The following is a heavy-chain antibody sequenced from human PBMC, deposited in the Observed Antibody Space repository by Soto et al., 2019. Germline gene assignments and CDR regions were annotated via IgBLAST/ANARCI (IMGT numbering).Heavy chain of an antibody. CDR2: MNPNSGNT. D-gene: IGHD6-6*01. V-gene: IGHV1-8*01. CDR3: ARERRSIAARWFDP. CDR1: GYTFTSYD. J-gene: IGHJ5*02. Sequence: QVQLVQSGAEVKKPGASVKVSCKASGYTFTSYDINWVRQATGQGLEWMGWMNPNSGNTAYAQKFQGRVTMTRNTSICTAYMELSSLRSEYTAVYYCARERRSIAARWFDPWGQGTLVTVSS.